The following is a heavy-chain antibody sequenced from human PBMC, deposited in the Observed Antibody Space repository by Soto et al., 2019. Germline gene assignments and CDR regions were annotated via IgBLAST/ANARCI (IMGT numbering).Heavy chain of an antibody. J-gene: IGHJ6*02. D-gene: IGHD3-3*01. CDR2: IYYSGST. Sequence: SETLSFTCTVSGGSISSYYWSWIRQPPGKGLEWIGYIYYSGSTNYNPSLKSRVTISVDTSKNQFSLKLSSVTAADTAVYYCARMYYDFWSGPEASYGMDVWGQGTTVTVSS. CDR3: ARMYYDFWSGPEASYGMDV. V-gene: IGHV4-59*01. CDR1: GGSISSYY.